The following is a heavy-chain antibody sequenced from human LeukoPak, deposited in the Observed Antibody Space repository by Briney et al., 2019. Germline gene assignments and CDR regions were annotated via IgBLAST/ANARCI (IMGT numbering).Heavy chain of an antibody. CDR2: IIPIFGTA. CDR1: GGTFSSYA. J-gene: IGHJ3*02. Sequence: ASVKVSCKASGGTFSSYAISWVRQAPGQGLEWMGGIIPIFGTANYAQKFQGRVTITADESTSTAYMELSSLRSEDTAVYYCAREAYYYDSSGYSEGAFDIWGQGTMVTVSS. D-gene: IGHD3-22*01. V-gene: IGHV1-69*13. CDR3: AREAYYYDSSGYSEGAFDI.